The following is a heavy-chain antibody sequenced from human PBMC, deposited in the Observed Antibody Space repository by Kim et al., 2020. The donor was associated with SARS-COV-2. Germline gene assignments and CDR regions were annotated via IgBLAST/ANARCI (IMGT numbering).Heavy chain of an antibody. CDR2: IYYSGST. V-gene: IGHV4-59*01. CDR1: GGSISSYY. Sequence: SETLSLTCTVSGGSISSYYWSWIRQPPGKGLEWIGYIYYSGSTNYNPSLKSRVTISVDTSKNQVSLKLSSVTAADTAVYYCAGAAYTTSWYSALYYAGQG. D-gene: IGHD6-13*01. J-gene: IGHJ4*02. CDR3: AGAAYTTSWYSALYY.